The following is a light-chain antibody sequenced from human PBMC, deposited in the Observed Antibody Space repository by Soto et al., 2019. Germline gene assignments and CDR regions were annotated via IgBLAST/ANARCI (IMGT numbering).Light chain of an antibody. CDR1: QDISNY. V-gene: IGKV1-33*01. J-gene: IGKJ5*01. CDR2: DAS. Sequence: DIQMTQSPSSLSASVGARVTITCQASQDISNYLNWYQQKPGKAPKLLIYDASNLETGVPSRFSGSGSGTDFTLTISSLQPEDFATYYCQQLNSYPITLGQGTRLEIK. CDR3: QQLNSYPIT.